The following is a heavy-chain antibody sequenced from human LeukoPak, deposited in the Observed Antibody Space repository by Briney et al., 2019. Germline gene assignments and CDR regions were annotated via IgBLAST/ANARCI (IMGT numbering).Heavy chain of an antibody. J-gene: IGHJ4*02. CDR1: GFTFSDYY. V-gene: IGHV3-11*06. CDR2: ISSSSSYT. CDR3: ARRYCSSASCLFDY. Sequence: GGSLRLSCAASGFTFSDYYMSWIRQAPGKGLEWVSYISSSSSYTNYADSVKGRFTISRDNAKNSLYLQMNSLRAEDAAVYYCARRYCSSASCLFDYWGQGTLVTVSS. D-gene: IGHD2-2*01.